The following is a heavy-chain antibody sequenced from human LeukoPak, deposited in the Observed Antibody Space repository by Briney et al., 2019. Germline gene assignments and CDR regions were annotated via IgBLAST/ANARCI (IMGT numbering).Heavy chain of an antibody. V-gene: IGHV1-69*01. J-gene: IGHJ4*02. D-gene: IGHD3-10*01. Sequence: ASVKVSCKASGGTFSSYAISWVRQAPGQGLEWMGGIIPIFGTANYAQKFQGRVTITADESTSTAYMELSSLRSEDTAVYYCARGRAMVRGVIRSASDYWGQGTLVTVSS. CDR1: GGTFSSYA. CDR3: ARGRAMVRGVIRSASDY. CDR2: IIPIFGTA.